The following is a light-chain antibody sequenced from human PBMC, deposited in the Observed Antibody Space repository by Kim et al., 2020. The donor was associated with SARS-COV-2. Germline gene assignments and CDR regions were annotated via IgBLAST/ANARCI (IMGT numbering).Light chain of an antibody. CDR2: DVS. J-gene: IGLJ2*01. CDR3: CSYAGSYTLV. V-gene: IGLV2-11*01. CDR1: RSDGGGYNY. Sequence: GQSVTISCTGTRSDGGGYNYVSWYQQHPGKAPKLMIYDVSKRPPGVPDRFSGSKSGNTASLTISGLQAEDEADYYCCSYAGSYTLVFGGGTQLTVL.